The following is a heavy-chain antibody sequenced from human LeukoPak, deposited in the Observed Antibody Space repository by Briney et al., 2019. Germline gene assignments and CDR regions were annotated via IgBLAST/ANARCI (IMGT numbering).Heavy chain of an antibody. D-gene: IGHD5-12*01. CDR2: SNPNRGGT. V-gene: IGHV1-2*06. CDR3: ARGLSSGYDLFY. Sequence: ASVNVSCKPCVYTFTGYFMHWVRQAPGQGLEGMGRSNPNRGGTNYAQKFQGRVTMTSDTSISTAYMELSRLRSDDTAVYYCARGLSSGYDLFYWGQGTLVTVSS. CDR1: VYTFTGYF. J-gene: IGHJ4*02.